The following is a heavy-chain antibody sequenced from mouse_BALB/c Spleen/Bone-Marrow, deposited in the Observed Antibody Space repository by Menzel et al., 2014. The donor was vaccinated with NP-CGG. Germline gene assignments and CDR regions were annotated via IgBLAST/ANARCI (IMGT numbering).Heavy chain of an antibody. J-gene: IGHJ3*01. CDR1: GFTFTDYY. V-gene: IGHV7-3*02. CDR2: IRNKANGYTT. Sequence: EVMLVESGGGLVQPGGSLRLSCATSGFTFTDYYMSWVRQPPGKALEWLGFIRNKANGYTTEYSASVKGRFTISRDNSQSILYLQMNTLRAEDSATYYCARDDDSPLEYWGQGTLVTVSA. D-gene: IGHD2-4*01. CDR3: ARDDDSPLEY.